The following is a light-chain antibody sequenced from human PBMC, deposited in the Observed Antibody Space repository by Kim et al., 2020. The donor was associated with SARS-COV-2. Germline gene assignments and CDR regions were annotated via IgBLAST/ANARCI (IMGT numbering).Light chain of an antibody. CDR2: AAS. J-gene: IGKJ3*01. Sequence: ASLGDRVTITCRASQDTSNYLAWYQQKPGKVPKLLIYAASTLHSGVPSRFSGSGSGTDFTLTISGLQPEDVGTYYCQKYNNAPFTFGPGTKVDFK. CDR3: QKYNNAPFT. CDR1: QDTSNY. V-gene: IGKV1-27*01.